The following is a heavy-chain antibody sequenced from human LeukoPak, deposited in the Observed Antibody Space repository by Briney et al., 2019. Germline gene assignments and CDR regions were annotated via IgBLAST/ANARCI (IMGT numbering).Heavy chain of an antibody. Sequence: PSETLSLTCTVSGGSITSSSYYWGWIRQPPGKGLECIGSVYYSGSTYYNPSLKSRVTISVDTSKNQFSLKLSSVTAADTAVYYCARVEGSSWYKYFDYWGQGTLVTVSS. CDR3: ARVEGSSWYKYFDY. CDR2: VYYSGST. D-gene: IGHD6-13*01. J-gene: IGHJ4*02. CDR1: GGSITSSSYY. V-gene: IGHV4-39*07.